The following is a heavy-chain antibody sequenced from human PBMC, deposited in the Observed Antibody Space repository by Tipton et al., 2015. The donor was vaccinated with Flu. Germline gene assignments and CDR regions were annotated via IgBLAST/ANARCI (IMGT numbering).Heavy chain of an antibody. J-gene: IGHJ6*02. Sequence: TLSLTCTVSGDSISSGTHYWSRIRQPAGKGLEWIGRIYTSGSTNYNPSLKTRVTISVDTSKNQFSLKLSSVTAADTAVYYCARDDGDYGSESYHYYYGMGVWGQGTTVTVSS. D-gene: IGHD3-10*01. CDR2: IYTSGST. CDR3: ARDDGDYGSESYHYYYGMGV. V-gene: IGHV4-61*02. CDR1: GDSISSGTHY.